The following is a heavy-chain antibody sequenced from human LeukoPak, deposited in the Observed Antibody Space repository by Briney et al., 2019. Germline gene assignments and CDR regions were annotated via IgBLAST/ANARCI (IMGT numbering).Heavy chain of an antibody. CDR1: LDSTTSNF. CDR3: AGEILGGFNPGAY. D-gene: IGHD1-14*01. CDR2: IHRSGSP. V-gene: IGHV4-4*02. J-gene: IGHJ4*02. Sequence: SESLSLTCTVSLDSTTSNFWSWVRQPPGKGLEWIGEIHRSGSPNYNPSLQSRVTISIDRSRNQIVLELSSVTAADTAVYYCAGEILGGFNPGAYWGQGTLVTVSS.